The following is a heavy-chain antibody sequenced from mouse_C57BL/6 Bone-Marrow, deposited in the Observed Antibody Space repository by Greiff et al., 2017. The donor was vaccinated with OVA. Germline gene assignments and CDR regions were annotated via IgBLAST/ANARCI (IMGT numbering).Heavy chain of an antibody. CDR1: GFTFSSYA. V-gene: IGHV5-9-1*02. CDR3: TRREPYYAMGY. Sequence: EVMLVESGEGLVKPGGSLKLSCAASGFTFSSYAMSWVRQTPEKRLEWVAYISSGGDYIYYADTVKGRFTISSDNARTTLYLQMRSLESEDTAMYYCTRREPYYAMGYWGQGTSVTVSS. J-gene: IGHJ4*01. CDR2: ISSGGDYI.